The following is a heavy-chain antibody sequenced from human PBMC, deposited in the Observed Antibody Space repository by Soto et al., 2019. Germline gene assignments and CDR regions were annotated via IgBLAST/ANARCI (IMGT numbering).Heavy chain of an antibody. J-gene: IGHJ4*02. D-gene: IGHD4-17*01. CDR1: GFTFSSYA. CDR2: ISGSGGGT. CDR3: AKGRVGDFDY. Sequence: GGSLRLSCEASGFTFSSYAMTWVRQAPGKGLEWVSGISGSGGGTYYADSVKGRFTISRDNSKNTLYLQMNSLRAEDTALYYCAKGRVGDFDYWGQGTLVTVSS. V-gene: IGHV3-23*01.